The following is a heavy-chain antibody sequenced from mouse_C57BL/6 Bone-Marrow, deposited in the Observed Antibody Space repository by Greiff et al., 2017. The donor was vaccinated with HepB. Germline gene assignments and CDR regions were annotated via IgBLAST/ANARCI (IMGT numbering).Heavy chain of an antibody. CDR2: ISYDGSN. V-gene: IGHV3-6*01. D-gene: IGHD1-1*01. Sequence: EVQLQESGPGLVKPSQSLSLTCSVTGYSITSGYYWNWIRQFPGNKLEWMGYISYDGSNNYNPSLKNRISITRDTSKNQFFLKLNSVTTEDTATYYCAMVVAPGHAMDYWGQGTSVTVSS. CDR3: AMVVAPGHAMDY. J-gene: IGHJ4*01. CDR1: GYSITSGYY.